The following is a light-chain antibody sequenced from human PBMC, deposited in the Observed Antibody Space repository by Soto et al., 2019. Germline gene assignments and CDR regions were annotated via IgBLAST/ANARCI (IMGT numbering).Light chain of an antibody. CDR1: SSNIGNNY. V-gene: IGLV1-51*02. CDR3: GTWDSSLSARV. CDR2: ENN. J-gene: IGLJ3*02. Sequence: QSVLTQPPSVSAAPGQKVTISCSGSSSNIGNNYVSWYQQLPGTAPKLLIYENNKRPSGIPDRFSGSKSGTSATLGITGLQTGDEVDYYCGTWDSSLSARVFGGGTKVTVL.